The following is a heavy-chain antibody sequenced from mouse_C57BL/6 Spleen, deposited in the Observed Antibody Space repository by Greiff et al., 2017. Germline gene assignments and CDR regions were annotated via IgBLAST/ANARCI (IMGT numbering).Heavy chain of an antibody. J-gene: IGHJ2*01. CDR1: GYTFTSYW. V-gene: IGHV1-74*01. CDR3: AISPVYYFDY. Sequence: QVQLQQPGAELVKPGASVKVSCKASGYTFTSYWMHWVKQRPGQGLEWIGRIHPSDSDTNYNQKFKGKAIWTVDKSSSTAYMRLSGLRSEESAVYYCAISPVYYFDYWGQGTTLTVSS. CDR2: IHPSDSDT.